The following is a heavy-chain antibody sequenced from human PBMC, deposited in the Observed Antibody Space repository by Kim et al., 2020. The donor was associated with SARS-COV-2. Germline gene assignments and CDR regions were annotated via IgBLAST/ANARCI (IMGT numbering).Heavy chain of an antibody. V-gene: IGHV3-11*01. D-gene: IGHD3-22*01. J-gene: IGHJ4*02. CDR3: ARGVDSGYLFDL. Sequence: IFNADSVKGRITIYRDNAANAVSLQMTSLRADDTAVYYCARGVDSGYLFDLWGQGTPVTVAS. CDR2: I.